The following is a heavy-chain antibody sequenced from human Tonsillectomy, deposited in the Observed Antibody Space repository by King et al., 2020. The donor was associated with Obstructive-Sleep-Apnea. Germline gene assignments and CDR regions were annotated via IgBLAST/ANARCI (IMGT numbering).Heavy chain of an antibody. Sequence: QLQESGPGLMKPSETLSLTCIVSGGSISSSTYYWGWIRQSPGKGLEWIGTIYYSGSTYYNPSLKSRVTISVDTSKNKFSLNLNSVTAADPAVDYCAGAANTDGYEPFYFDYWGQGTLVTVSS. J-gene: IGHJ4*02. CDR3: AGAANTDGYEPFYFDY. V-gene: IGHV4-39*07. CDR1: GGSISSSTYY. D-gene: IGHD5-24*01. CDR2: IYYSGST.